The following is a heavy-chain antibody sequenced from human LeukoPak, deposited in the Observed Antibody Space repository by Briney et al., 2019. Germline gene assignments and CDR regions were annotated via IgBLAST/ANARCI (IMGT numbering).Heavy chain of an antibody. J-gene: IGHJ6*02. CDR2: ISFDGRYK. CDR3: AKDAYERDAYGDRLRDFVDV. CDR1: GLTFSKFG. Sequence: PGGSLRLSCAASGLTFSKFGVHWVRQAPGKGLEWVAAISFDGRYKYYAESVKGRITMSSDTSKSTQYLQMNSLRGEDTAVYYCAKDAYERDAYGDRLRDFVDVWGQGTTVTVSS. V-gene: IGHV3-30*18. D-gene: IGHD4-17*01.